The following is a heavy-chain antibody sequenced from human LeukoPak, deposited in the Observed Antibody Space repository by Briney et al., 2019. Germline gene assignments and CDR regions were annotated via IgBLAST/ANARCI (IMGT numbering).Heavy chain of an antibody. D-gene: IGHD3-22*01. CDR3: ARDRIPNYYDSSRSDAFDI. V-gene: IGHV4-59*01. J-gene: IGHJ3*02. CDR2: IYYSGST. CDR1: GGSFSSYY. Sequence: PSETLSLTCAVYGGSFSSYYWSWIRQPPGNGLEWIGYIYYSGSTNYNPSLKSRVTISVDTSKNQFSLKLSSVTAADTAVYYCARDRIPNYYDSSRSDAFDIWGQGTMVTVSS.